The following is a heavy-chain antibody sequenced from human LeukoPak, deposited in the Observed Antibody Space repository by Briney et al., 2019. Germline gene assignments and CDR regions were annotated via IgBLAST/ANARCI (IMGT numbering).Heavy chain of an antibody. CDR2: INHSGST. J-gene: IGHJ4*02. D-gene: IGHD2-15*01. Sequence: NSSETLSLTCAVYGGSFSGYYWSWIRQPPGKGLEWIGEINHSGSTNYNPSLKSRVTISVDTSKNQFSLKLSSVTAADTAVYYCVRGRRCSGGSCYRKGFDYWGQGTLVTVSS. V-gene: IGHV4-34*01. CDR1: GGSFSGYY. CDR3: VRGRRCSGGSCYRKGFDY.